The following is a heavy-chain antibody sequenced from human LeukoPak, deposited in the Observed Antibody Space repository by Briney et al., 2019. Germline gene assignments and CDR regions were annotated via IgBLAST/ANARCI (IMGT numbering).Heavy chain of an antibody. J-gene: IGHJ4*02. Sequence: GGSLRLSCAASGFTVSSNYMSWVRQAPGKGLEWVSVIYSGGSTCYADSVKGRFTISRDNSKNTLYLQMNSLRAEDTAVYYCANLPRGPLRVTRGLRSYWGQGTLVTVSS. CDR1: GFTVSSNY. CDR3: ANLPRGPLRVTRGLRSY. V-gene: IGHV3-53*01. D-gene: IGHD2-21*01. CDR2: IYSGGST.